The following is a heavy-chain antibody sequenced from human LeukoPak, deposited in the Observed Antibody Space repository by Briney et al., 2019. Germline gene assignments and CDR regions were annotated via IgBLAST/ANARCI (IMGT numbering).Heavy chain of an antibody. CDR3: ARGGATETTFFFFYHGMDV. Sequence: PSETLSLTCTVSGVSISSGGYHWSWIRQPPGKGLEWIGEINYSGSTNFNPSLKSRVTISVDTSKNQFSLKLTSVTAAGTAVYYCARGGATETTFFFFYHGMDVWGQGTTVTVSS. CDR1: GVSISSGGYH. D-gene: IGHD4-11*01. V-gene: IGHV4-39*07. J-gene: IGHJ6*02. CDR2: INYSGST.